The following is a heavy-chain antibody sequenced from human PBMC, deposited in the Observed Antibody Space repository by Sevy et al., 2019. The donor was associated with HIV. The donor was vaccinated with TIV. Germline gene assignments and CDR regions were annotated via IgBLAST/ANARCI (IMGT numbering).Heavy chain of an antibody. CDR3: VRGGGNGWYYFDY. Sequence: ASVKVSCKASGGIFKSYGISWVRQAPGQGLEWMGGIIPILNTVHYAQKFQGRVTITADESTKTAYMGLSGLRSEDTAGYYCVRGGGNGWYYFDYWGQETLVTVSS. V-gene: IGHV1-69*13. J-gene: IGHJ4*02. D-gene: IGHD6-19*01. CDR1: GGIFKSYG. CDR2: IIPILNTV.